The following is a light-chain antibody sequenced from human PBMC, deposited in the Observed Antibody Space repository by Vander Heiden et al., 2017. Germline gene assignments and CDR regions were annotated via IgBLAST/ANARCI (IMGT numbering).Light chain of an antibody. CDR3: MQALQTRT. Sequence: DIVMTQSPLSLPVTPGEPASISCRSSQSLLHSNGYNYLYWYLQKPGQSPQLLIYLGSNRASGVPDRFSGSGSGTDFTLKISRVEAEDVGVYYCMQALQTRTFGGGTKVEIK. CDR1: QSLLHSNGYNY. CDR2: LGS. V-gene: IGKV2-28*01. J-gene: IGKJ4*01.